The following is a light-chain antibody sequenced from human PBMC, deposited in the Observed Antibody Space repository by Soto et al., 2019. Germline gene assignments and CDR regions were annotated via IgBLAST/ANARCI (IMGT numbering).Light chain of an antibody. J-gene: IGKJ1*01. V-gene: IGKV3-15*01. CDR1: QTVSRH. CDR2: GAS. CDR3: QHPKWA. Sequence: EIVMTQSPGTLSVSPGERATLSCRASQTVSRHLAWYQQKPGQAPRLLIFGASTRATGIPDRFSGSGSGTDFTLTISSLQSEDFGTYYCQHPKWAFGHGTTVEI.